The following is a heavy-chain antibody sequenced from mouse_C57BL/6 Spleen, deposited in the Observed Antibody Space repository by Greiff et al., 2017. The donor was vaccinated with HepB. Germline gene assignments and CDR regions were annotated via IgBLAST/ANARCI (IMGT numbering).Heavy chain of an antibody. CDR3: ARGSNYVRFAY. CDR1: GFTFSSYA. Sequence: EVKLVESGGGLVKPGGSLKLSCAASGFTFSSYAMSWVRQTPEKRLEWVATISDGGSYTYYPDNVKGRFTISRDNAKNNLYLQMSHLKSEDTAMYYCARGSNYVRFAYWGQGTLVTVSA. V-gene: IGHV5-4*03. J-gene: IGHJ3*01. D-gene: IGHD2-5*01. CDR2: ISDGGSYT.